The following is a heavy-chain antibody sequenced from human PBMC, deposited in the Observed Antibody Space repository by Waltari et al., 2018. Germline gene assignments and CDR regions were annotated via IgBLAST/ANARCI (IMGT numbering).Heavy chain of an antibody. V-gene: IGHV4-39*01. CDR1: DDSISSGDYY. D-gene: IGHD6-13*01. J-gene: IGHJ4*02. CDR3: ARSLHVFKAAAGMFDY. Sequence: QLQLQESGPGLVKPSGTLSLTCTVSDDSISSGDYYWGWIRQPPGKGLEWIGSIYYSGTTSYNPSLRSRVTMSVDTSKKQFSLKLSSVTAADTAVYYCARSLHVFKAAAGMFDYWGQGTLVTVSS. CDR2: IYYSGTT.